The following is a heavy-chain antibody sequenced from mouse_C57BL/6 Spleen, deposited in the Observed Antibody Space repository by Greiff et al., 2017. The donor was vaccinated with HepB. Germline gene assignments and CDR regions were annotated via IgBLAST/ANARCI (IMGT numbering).Heavy chain of an antibody. Sequence: VQLQQPGAELVMPGASVKLSCKASGYTFTSYWMHWVKQRPGQGLEWIGEIDPSDSYTNYNQKFKGKSTLTVDKSSSTAYMQLSSLTSEDSAVYYCASIYYGNSYAMDYWGQGTSVTVSS. D-gene: IGHD2-1*01. V-gene: IGHV1-69*01. CDR3: ASIYYGNSYAMDY. CDR2: IDPSDSYT. J-gene: IGHJ4*01. CDR1: GYTFTSYW.